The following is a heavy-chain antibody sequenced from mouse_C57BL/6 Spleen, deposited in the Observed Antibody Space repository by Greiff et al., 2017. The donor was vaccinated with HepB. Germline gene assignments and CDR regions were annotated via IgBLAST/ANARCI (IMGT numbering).Heavy chain of an antibody. CDR1: GYTFTSYW. Sequence: QVQLQQPGAELVRPGSSVKLSCKASGYTFTSYWMHWVKQRPIQGLEWIGNIDPSDSETHYNQKFKDKATLTVDKSSSTAYMQISSLASEDSAVYYCAREGTTVVASPYAMDYWGQGTSVTVSS. CDR3: AREGTTVVASPYAMDY. CDR2: IDPSDSET. V-gene: IGHV1-52*01. D-gene: IGHD1-1*01. J-gene: IGHJ4*01.